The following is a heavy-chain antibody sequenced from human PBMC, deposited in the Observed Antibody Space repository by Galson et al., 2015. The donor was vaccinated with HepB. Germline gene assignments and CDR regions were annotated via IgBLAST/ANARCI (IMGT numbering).Heavy chain of an antibody. V-gene: IGHV3-30*02. J-gene: IGHJ4*02. CDR1: GFTFSRNG. D-gene: IGHD3-10*01. CDR3: AKDLSRSSGFDY. CDR2: IQNDGSKE. Sequence: SCAASGFTFSRNGMHWVRQAPGKGLEWVALIQNDGSKEYYADSVKGRFTISRDNSKDTLYLQMNSLRTEDTAVYYCAKDLSRSSGFDYWGQGTLVTVSS.